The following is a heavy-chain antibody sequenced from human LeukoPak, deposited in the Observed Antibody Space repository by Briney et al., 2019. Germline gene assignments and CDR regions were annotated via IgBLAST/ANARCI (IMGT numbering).Heavy chain of an antibody. J-gene: IGHJ5*02. CDR3: ARDSLKLSSSSYRGWFDP. V-gene: IGHV3-23*01. CDR1: GFTFSSYG. CDR2: ISGDGKDR. D-gene: IGHD6-6*01. Sequence: PGGPLRLSCAASGFTFSSYGMSWVRPAPGKGLQWVSAISGDGKDRDYPDSVKGRFTISRDNSKNTLYLQMNSLRAEETAVYYCARDSLKLSSSSYRGWFDPWGQGTLVTVSS.